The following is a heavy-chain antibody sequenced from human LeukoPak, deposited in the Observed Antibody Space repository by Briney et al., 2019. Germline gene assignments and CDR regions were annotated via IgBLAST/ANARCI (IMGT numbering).Heavy chain of an antibody. CDR3: AKDMGILWWCLGD. J-gene: IGHJ4*02. CDR2: ISNDGSND. CDR1: GVTFSNYG. D-gene: IGHD2-21*01. V-gene: IGHV3-30*18. Sequence: GRSLRLSCAASGVTFSNYGMHWVRQAPGKGLEWGALISNDGSNDYYGDSVEGRFTISRDNSKNTLYLQMNSLIPEDTAVYYCAKDMGILWWCLGDWGQGTLVTVSS.